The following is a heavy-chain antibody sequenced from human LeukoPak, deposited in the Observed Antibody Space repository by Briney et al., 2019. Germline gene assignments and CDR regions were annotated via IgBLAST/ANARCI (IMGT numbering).Heavy chain of an antibody. CDR3: AREGSEGYTYDY. J-gene: IGHJ4*02. CDR1: GSTFATYS. CDR2: ISSSSTI. V-gene: IGHV3-48*02. Sequence: GGSLRLSCAASGSTFATYSTNWVRRAPGKGLEWVSYISSSSTIYYADSVKGRFTISRDNAKNSLFLQMNSLRDDDTAVYYCAREGSEGYTYDYWGQGTLVTVSS. D-gene: IGHD5-18*01.